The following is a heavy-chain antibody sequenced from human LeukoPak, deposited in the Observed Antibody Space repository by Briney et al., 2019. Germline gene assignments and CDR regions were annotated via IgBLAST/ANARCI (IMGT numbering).Heavy chain of an antibody. D-gene: IGHD6-13*01. CDR2: ISSSSSTI. V-gene: IGHV3-48*01. Sequence: GGSLRLSCAASGFTFSSYSMNWVRQAPGKGLEWVSYISSSSSTIYYAGSVKGRFTISRDNAKNSLYLQMNSLRAEDTAVYYCARDFGEAAGHPLDYWGQGTLVTVSS. CDR3: ARDFGEAAGHPLDY. CDR1: GFTFSSYS. J-gene: IGHJ4*02.